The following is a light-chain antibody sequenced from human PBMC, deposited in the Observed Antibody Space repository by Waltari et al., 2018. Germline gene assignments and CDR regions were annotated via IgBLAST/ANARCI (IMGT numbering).Light chain of an antibody. Sequence: AIQLTQSPSSLSASVGDRVTIACRASQDINSELAWDQQKPGKAPRPLIYYASSLPRWVPSRFSGSGSGTDFTLTISSLQPEDFATYHCQHFKTYPITFGQGTRLEIK. CDR3: QHFKTYPIT. V-gene: IGKV1-13*02. CDR1: QDINSE. CDR2: YAS. J-gene: IGKJ5*01.